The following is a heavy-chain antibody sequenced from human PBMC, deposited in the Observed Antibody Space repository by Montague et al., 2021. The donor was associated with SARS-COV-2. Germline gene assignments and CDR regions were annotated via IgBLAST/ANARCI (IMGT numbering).Heavy chain of an antibody. CDR3: ARDSELGNEALDI. J-gene: IGHJ3*02. V-gene: IGHV6-1*01. CDR2: IFYRSTFYH. Sequence: CAISGDSVSSRTAAWYWIRQSPSRGLEWLGRIFYRSTFYHDYAPSAKSRIIINADTSKNQFSLQLSSVTPDDTAVHYCARDSELGNEALDIWGRGTMVTVSS. CDR1: GDSVSSRTAA. D-gene: IGHD7-27*01.